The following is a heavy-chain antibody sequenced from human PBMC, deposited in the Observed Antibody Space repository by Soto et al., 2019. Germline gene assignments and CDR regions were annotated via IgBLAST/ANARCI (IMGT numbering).Heavy chain of an antibody. CDR3: VKDRSRWEYSSGPNWFDP. CDR1: GFTFSSYA. Sequence: GGSLRLFCSASGFTFSSYAMHGVRQAPGKGLEYVSAISSNGGSTYYADSVKGRFTISRDNSKNTLYLQMSSLRAEDTAVYYCVKDRSRWEYSSGPNWFDPWGQGTLVTVSS. CDR2: ISSNGGST. D-gene: IGHD6-19*01. V-gene: IGHV3-64D*06. J-gene: IGHJ5*02.